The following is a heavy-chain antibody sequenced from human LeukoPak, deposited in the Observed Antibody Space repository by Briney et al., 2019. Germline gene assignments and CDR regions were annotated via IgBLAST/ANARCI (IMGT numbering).Heavy chain of an antibody. J-gene: IGHJ6*03. CDR2: IYTSGST. Sequence: SETLSLTCTVSGGSISSYYWSWIRQPAGKGLEWIGRIYTSGSTNYNPPLKSRVTMSVDTSKNQFSLKLSSVTAADTAVYYCARMNPHDLPSYYYYYYMDVWGKGTTVTVSS. V-gene: IGHV4-4*07. CDR3: ARMNPHDLPSYYYYYYMDV. CDR1: GGSISSYY. D-gene: IGHD1-14*01.